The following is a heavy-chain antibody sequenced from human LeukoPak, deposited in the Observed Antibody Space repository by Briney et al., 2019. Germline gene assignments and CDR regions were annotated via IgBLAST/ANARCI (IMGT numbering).Heavy chain of an antibody. CDR1: GFTFSSYG. CDR2: IWYDGSNK. V-gene: IGHV3-33*01. J-gene: IGHJ6*02. D-gene: IGHD3-3*01. Sequence: PGGSLRLSCAASGFTFSSYGMHWVRQAPGKGLEWVAVIWYDGSNKYYADSVKGRFTISRDNSKNTLYLQMNSLRAEDTAVYYCARGVVITPYYGMDVWGQGTTVTVSS. CDR3: ARGVVITPYYGMDV.